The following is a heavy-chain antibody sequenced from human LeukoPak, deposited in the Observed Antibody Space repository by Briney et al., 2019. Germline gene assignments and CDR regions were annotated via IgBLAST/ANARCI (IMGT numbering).Heavy chain of an antibody. Sequence: AASVKVSCKAPGGTLSSYAISWVRQAPGQGLEWMGGIIPIFGTANYAQKFQGRVTITTDESTSTAYMELSSLRSEDTAVYYCAVGGPLEQTTFDYWGQGTLVTVSS. J-gene: IGHJ4*02. CDR2: IIPIFGTA. D-gene: IGHD3-16*01. V-gene: IGHV1-69*05. CDR3: AVGGPLEQTTFDY. CDR1: GGTLSSYA.